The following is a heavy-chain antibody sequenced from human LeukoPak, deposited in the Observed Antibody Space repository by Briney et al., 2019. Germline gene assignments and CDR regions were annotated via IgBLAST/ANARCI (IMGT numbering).Heavy chain of an antibody. CDR1: GGSFSGYY. CDR3: ARARGGY. J-gene: IGHJ4*02. CDR2: INHSGST. Sequence: SETLSLTCAVYGGSFSGYYWSWIRQPPGKGLEWIGEINHSGSTNYNPSLKSRVTISVDTSKNQFSLKLSSVTAADTAVHYCARARGGYWGQGTLVTVSS. D-gene: IGHD3-16*01. V-gene: IGHV4-34*01.